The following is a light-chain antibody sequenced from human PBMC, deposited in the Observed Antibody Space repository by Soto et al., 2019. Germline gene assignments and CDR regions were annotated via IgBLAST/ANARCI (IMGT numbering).Light chain of an antibody. CDR3: QSYDSSLSDSWV. CDR1: SSNIGAGYD. J-gene: IGLJ3*02. CDR2: GNS. Sequence: QAVVTQPPSVSGAPGQRVTISCTGSSSNIGAGYDVHWYQQLPGTAPKLLIYGNSNRPSGVPDRFSGSKSGTSASLAITGLQAEDEADYYCQSYDSSLSDSWVFGGGTQLTVL. V-gene: IGLV1-40*01.